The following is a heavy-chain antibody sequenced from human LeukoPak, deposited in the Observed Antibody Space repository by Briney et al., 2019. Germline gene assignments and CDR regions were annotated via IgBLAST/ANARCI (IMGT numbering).Heavy chain of an antibody. CDR2: IYNNGST. D-gene: IGHD3-10*01. J-gene: IGHJ6*02. Sequence: SGTLSLTCTVSGGSISSACRSWVRQPPGKGLEWIGYIYNNGSTTYNPSLKTLVTISVDTSKNSFNLKLSSMTGPTTAVYYCARLPTYYDGSGSYYQPPNYYYYHSGMDVWGQGTTVTVSS. CDR3: ARLPTYYDGSGSYYQPPNYYYYHSGMDV. CDR1: GGSISSAC. V-gene: IGHV4-59*01.